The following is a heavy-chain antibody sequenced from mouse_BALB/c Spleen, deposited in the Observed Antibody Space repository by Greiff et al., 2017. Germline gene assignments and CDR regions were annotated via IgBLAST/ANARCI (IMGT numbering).Heavy chain of an antibody. CDR1: GYTFTSYW. V-gene: IGHV1-69*02. D-gene: IGHD2-1*01. J-gene: IGHJ4*01. CDR3: ARDGNYGDAMDY. Sequence: VQLQQPGAELVKPGAPVKLSCTASGYTFTSYWMNWVKQRPGRGLEWIGRIDPSGSETHYNQKFKDKATLTVDKSSSTAYIQLSSLTSEDSAVYYCARDGNYGDAMDYWGQGTSVTVSS. CDR2: IDPSGSET.